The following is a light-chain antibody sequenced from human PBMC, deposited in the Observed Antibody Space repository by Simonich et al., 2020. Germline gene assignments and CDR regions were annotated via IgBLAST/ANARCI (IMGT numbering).Light chain of an antibody. CDR3: MIWHSSAWV. V-gene: IGLV5-45*01. J-gene: IGLJ3*02. Sequence: QAVLTQPASLSASPGASASLTCPLSSGLNVGTYRIYWYQQKPGSPPQYLLRYKSDSDKQQGSGVPSRFSGSKDASANAGILLISGLQSEDEADYYCMIWHSSAWVFGGGTKLTVL. CDR1: SGLNVGTYR. CDR2: YKSDSDK.